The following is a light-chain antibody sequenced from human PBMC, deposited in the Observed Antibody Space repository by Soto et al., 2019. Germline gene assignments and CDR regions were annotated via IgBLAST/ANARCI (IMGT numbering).Light chain of an antibody. CDR1: QSFLHSNGYYY. CDR3: MQALQTRT. V-gene: IGKV2-28*01. Sequence: DIVMTQSPLSLPVTPGEPASISCRSSQSFLHSNGYYYLDWYLQKPGQSPQLLIYLGSNRASGVPDRFSGSGSGTDFTLKISRVEAEDVGVYYCMQALQTRTFGQGTKVDIK. CDR2: LGS. J-gene: IGKJ1*01.